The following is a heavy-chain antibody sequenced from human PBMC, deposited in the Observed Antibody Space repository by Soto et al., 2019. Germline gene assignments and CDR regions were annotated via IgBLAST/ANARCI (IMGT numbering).Heavy chain of an antibody. V-gene: IGHV4-30-4*01. Sequence: LLQLRETLSLTCTVSGGSISSGDYYWSWIRQPPGKGLEWIGYIYYNGGTYYNPSLQSRVTISVDTSNNQFSLKLSSVTAADTAVYYCARARYVSGGYKYFQHWGQGTLVTVSS. CDR3: ARARYVSGGYKYFQH. J-gene: IGHJ1*01. CDR1: GGSISSGDYY. CDR2: IYYNGGT. D-gene: IGHD3-22*01.